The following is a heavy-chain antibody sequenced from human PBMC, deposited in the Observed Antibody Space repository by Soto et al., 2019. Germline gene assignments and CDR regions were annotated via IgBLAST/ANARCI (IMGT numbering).Heavy chain of an antibody. Sequence: GASVKVSCKVSGYTLTELSMHWVRQAPGKGLEWMGGFDPEDGETIYAQKFQGRVTMTEDTSTDTAYMELSSLRSEDTAVYYCATHYDSSGYYYGWFDPWGQGTLVTVSS. CDR2: FDPEDGET. CDR3: ATHYDSSGYYYGWFDP. D-gene: IGHD3-22*01. V-gene: IGHV1-24*01. J-gene: IGHJ5*02. CDR1: GYTLTELS.